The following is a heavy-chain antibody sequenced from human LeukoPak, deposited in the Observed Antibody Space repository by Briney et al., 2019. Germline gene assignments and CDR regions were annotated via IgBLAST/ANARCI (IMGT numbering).Heavy chain of an antibody. CDR2: IKQDGSEK. CDR3: AKDGQTYYDFWSGYYTPGHFQH. D-gene: IGHD3-3*01. J-gene: IGHJ1*01. CDR1: GFTFSSYW. V-gene: IGHV3-7*01. Sequence: PGGSLRLSCAASGFTFSSYWMSWVRQAPGKGLEWVANIKQDGSEKYYVDSVKGRFTISRDNSKNTLYLQMNSLRAEDTAVYYCAKDGQTYYDFWSGYYTPGHFQHWGQGTLVTVSS.